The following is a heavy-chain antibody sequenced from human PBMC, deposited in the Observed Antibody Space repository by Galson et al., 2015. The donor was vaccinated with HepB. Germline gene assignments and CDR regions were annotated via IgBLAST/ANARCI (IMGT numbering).Heavy chain of an antibody. CDR1: GFTFSNHV. V-gene: IGHV3-23*01. CDR2: IDTYGHT. Sequence: SLRLSCAVSGFTFSNHVMSWVRQAPEKGLEWVSAIDTYGHTYYADSVKGRFTISRDNSKGTLSLQMSSLRDQDTALYYCARDDRRGGTTDLFDSWGQGTLVTVSS. D-gene: IGHD3-10*01. CDR3: ARDDRRGGTTDLFDS. J-gene: IGHJ4*02.